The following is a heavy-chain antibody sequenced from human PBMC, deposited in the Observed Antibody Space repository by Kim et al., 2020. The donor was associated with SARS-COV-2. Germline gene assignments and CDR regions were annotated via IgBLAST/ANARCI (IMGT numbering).Heavy chain of an antibody. Sequence: GGSLRLSCAASGFTFDDYAMHWVRQAPGKGLEWVSGISWNSGSIGYADSVKGRFTISRDNAKNSLYLQMNSLRAEDTALYYCAKAQWLSYYGMDVWGQGTTVTVSS. D-gene: IGHD6-19*01. J-gene: IGHJ6*02. CDR1: GFTFDDYA. CDR2: ISWNSGSI. CDR3: AKAQWLSYYGMDV. V-gene: IGHV3-9*01.